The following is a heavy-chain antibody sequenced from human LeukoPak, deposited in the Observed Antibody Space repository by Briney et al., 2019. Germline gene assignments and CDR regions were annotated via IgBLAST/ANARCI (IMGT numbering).Heavy chain of an antibody. Sequence: PSETLSLTCTVSGDSLTSGSRYWSWIRQPAGKGLEWIGPFYSGTRTTYNPSLESRVTISGDTAKNQFSLKLDSVTAADTAVYFCARCRSELDYGDYAYYYHMDVWGKGTTVTVSS. CDR3: ARCRSELDYGDYAYYYHMDV. CDR1: GDSLTSGSRY. CDR2: FYSGTRT. V-gene: IGHV4-61*02. J-gene: IGHJ6*04. D-gene: IGHD4-17*01.